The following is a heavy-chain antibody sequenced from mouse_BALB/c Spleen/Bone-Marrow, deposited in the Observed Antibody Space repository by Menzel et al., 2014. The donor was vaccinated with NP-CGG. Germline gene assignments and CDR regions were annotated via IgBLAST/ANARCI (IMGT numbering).Heavy chain of an antibody. CDR1: GYIFTTYV. V-gene: IGHV1-14*01. CDR2: FNPYNDDS. CDR3: AREGWLLRFDY. Sequence: EVQGVESGPELVKPGASVKMSCKASGYIFTTYVMHWVKQKPGQGLEWIGFFNPYNDDSNYNVKFKGKATLTSDKSSSTAYMELSSLTSEDSAVYYCAREGWLLRFDYWGQGTTLTVSS. D-gene: IGHD2-3*01. J-gene: IGHJ2*01.